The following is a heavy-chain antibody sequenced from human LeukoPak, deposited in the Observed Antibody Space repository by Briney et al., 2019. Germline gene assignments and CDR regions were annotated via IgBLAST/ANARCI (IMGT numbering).Heavy chain of an antibody. J-gene: IGHJ4*02. Sequence: SGGSLRLSCAASGFTFSNAWMSWVRQAPGKGLEGVGRIKSKTDGGTTDYAAPVKGRFTISRDDSKNTLYLQMNSLKTEDTAVYYCTTGYCSRTSCYYFDYWGQGTLVTVTS. V-gene: IGHV3-15*01. D-gene: IGHD2-2*01. CDR1: GFTFSNAW. CDR3: TTGYCSRTSCYYFDY. CDR2: IKSKTDGGTT.